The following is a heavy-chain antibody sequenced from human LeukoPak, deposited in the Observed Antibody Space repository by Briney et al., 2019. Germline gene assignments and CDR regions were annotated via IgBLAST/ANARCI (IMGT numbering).Heavy chain of an antibody. J-gene: IGHJ3*02. CDR1: GGTFSSYA. CDR3: ARDPAAEWLSDDAFDI. CDR2: ISAYNGNT. V-gene: IGHV1-18*01. Sequence: ASVKVSCKASGGTFSSYAISWVRQAPGQGLEWMGWISAYNGNTNYAQKLQGRVTMTTDTSTSTAYMELRSLRSDDTAVYYCARDPAAEWLSDDAFDIWGQGTMVTVSS. D-gene: IGHD3-3*01.